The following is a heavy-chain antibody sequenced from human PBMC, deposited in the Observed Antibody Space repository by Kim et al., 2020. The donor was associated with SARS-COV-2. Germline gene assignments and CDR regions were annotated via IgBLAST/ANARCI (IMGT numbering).Heavy chain of an antibody. D-gene: IGHD6-6*01. J-gene: IGHJ6*02. CDR3: ARGGLSIAGRRVGMDV. CDR2: ISSSRTYI. V-gene: IGHV3-21*01. Sequence: GGSLRLSCVASGFTFNSYAINWVRQAPGKGLEWVASISSSRTYIYYADSLKGRFTISRDNAKNSVYLQMNSLRAADTAVYYCARGGLSIAGRRVGMDVWGQRTTVTV. CDR1: GFTFNSYA.